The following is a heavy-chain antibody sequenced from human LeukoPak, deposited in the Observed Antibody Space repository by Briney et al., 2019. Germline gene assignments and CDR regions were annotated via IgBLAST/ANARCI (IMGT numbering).Heavy chain of an antibody. CDR2: INHSGNT. CDR1: GGSFSNYY. D-gene: IGHD3-3*01. J-gene: IGHJ4*02. V-gene: IGHV4-34*01. CDR3: ARAPMEYYDFWSGGSTWYFDY. Sequence: SETLSLTCAVYGGSFSNYYWSWIRQPPGKGLEWIGEINHSGNTKYNPSLKSRLTISVDTSKNQFSLKLDSVTAADTAVYYCARAPMEYYDFWSGGSTWYFDYWGQGTRVTVSS.